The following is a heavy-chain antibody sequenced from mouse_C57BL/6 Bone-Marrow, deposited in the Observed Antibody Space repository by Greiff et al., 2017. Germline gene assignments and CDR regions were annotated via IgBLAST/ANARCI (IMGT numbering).Heavy chain of an antibody. CDR2: INPGSGGT. Sequence: VKLQESGAELVRPGTSVKVSCKASGYAFTNYLIEWVKQRPGQGLEWIGVINPGSGGTNYNEKFKGKATLTADKSSSTAYMQLSSLTSEDSAVYFCARCDYEAMDYWGQGTSVTVSS. J-gene: IGHJ4*01. V-gene: IGHV1-54*01. CDR1: GYAFTNYL. CDR3: ARCDYEAMDY.